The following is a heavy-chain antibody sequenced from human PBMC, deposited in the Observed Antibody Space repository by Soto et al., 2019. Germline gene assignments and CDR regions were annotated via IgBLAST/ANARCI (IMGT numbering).Heavy chain of an antibody. J-gene: IGHJ6*02. D-gene: IGHD7-27*01. CDR1: GGTFNTYN. CDR3: ARDETGDSYYYYYGMDV. Sequence: QVQLVQSGAEVKTPGSSVKVACKASGGTFNTYNINWVRQAPGQGLEWMGGILPIFGTTNYAQRFQGRVTMTADDSTSTAYMELSRLRSEDTAVYYCARDETGDSYYYYYGMDVWGQGTTVTVTS. CDR2: ILPIFGTT. V-gene: IGHV1-69*01.